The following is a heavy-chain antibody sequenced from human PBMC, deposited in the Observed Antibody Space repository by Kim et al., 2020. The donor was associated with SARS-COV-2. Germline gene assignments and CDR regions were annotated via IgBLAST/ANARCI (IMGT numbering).Heavy chain of an antibody. CDR2: ISAYNANK. CDR1: GYTFTNYG. J-gene: IGHJ5*02. Sequence: ASVKVSCKASGYTFTNYGISWVRQAPGQGLEWMGWISAYNANKNYAQKLQGRVTMTTDTSTNTAYMELRSLRSGDTAVYYCARGGTTDNWFDHWGQGTLVTVSS. V-gene: IGHV1-18*01. D-gene: IGHD1-1*01. CDR3: ARGGTTDNWFDH.